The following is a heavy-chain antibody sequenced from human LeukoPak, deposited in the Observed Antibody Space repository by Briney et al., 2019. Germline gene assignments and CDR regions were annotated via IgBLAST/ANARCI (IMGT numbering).Heavy chain of an antibody. CDR1: GFTFSGYA. V-gene: IGHV3-9*01. J-gene: IGHJ3*02. CDR2: ISWNSGSI. Sequence: GGSLRLSCAASGFTFSGYAMSWVRQAPGKGLEWVSGISWNSGSIGYADSVKGRFTISRDNAKNSLYLQMNSLRAEDTALYYCAKAPSLLDAFDIWGQGTMVTVSS. CDR3: AKAPSLLDAFDI.